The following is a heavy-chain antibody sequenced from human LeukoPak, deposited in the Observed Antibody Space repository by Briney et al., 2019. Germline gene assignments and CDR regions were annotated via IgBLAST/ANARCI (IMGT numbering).Heavy chain of an antibody. J-gene: IGHJ4*02. Sequence: PGGSLRLSCAASGFTLSSYWMSWVRQAPGKGLEWVANIKQDGSEKYYVDSVKGRFTISRDNANNFLYLQMNSLRAEDTALYYCAKDNVGYCSGGSCYFDSWGQGTLVTVSS. D-gene: IGHD2-15*01. CDR2: IKQDGSEK. CDR3: AKDNVGYCSGGSCYFDS. CDR1: GFTLSSYW. V-gene: IGHV3-7*03.